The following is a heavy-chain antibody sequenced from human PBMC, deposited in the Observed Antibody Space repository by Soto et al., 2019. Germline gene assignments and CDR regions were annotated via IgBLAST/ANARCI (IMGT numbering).Heavy chain of an antibody. J-gene: IGHJ4*02. Sequence: QVQLQESGPGLVKPSETLSLTCTVSGGSISSYYWSWIRQPPGKGLEWIGYIYYSGSTNYNPSLKSRVTISVDTSKNQFSLKLSSVTAADTAVYYCARKSGWPQPYFDYWGQGTLVTVSS. V-gene: IGHV4-59*01. CDR2: IYYSGST. CDR3: ARKSGWPQPYFDY. CDR1: GGSISSYY.